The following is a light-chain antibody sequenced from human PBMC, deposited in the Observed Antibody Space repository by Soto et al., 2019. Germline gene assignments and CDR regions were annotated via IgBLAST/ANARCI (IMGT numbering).Light chain of an antibody. CDR3: QQYENWPQLT. CDR1: QSVGSN. J-gene: IGKJ4*01. V-gene: IGKV3D-15*01. CDR2: GAF. Sequence: EIVMTQSPATLSVSPGERATLSCRASQSVGSNLAWYQQKAGQAPRLLIYGAFNRAAGIPARFSGSGSGTDFTLTISSLEPEDSAVYYCQQYENWPQLTFGGGTKVDIK.